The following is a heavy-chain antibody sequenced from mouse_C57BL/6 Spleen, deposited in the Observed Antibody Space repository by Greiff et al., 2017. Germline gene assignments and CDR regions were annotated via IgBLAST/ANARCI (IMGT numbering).Heavy chain of an antibody. J-gene: IGHJ2*01. D-gene: IGHD2-2*01. CDR2: IDPNSGGT. V-gene: IGHV1-72*01. CDR3: ARSGLLFYGFDNVWYFDY. Sequence: QVQLQQPGAELVKPGASVKLSCKASGYTFTSYWMHWVKQRPGRGLEWIGRIDPNSGGTKYNEKFKSKATLTVDKPYSTAYMQLSSLTSEDSAVYYCARSGLLFYGFDNVWYFDYWGQGTTLTVSS. CDR1: GYTFTSYW.